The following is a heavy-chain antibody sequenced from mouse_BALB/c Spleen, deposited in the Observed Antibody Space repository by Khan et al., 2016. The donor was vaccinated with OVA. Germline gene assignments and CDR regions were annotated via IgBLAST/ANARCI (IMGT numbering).Heavy chain of an antibody. J-gene: IGHJ2*01. CDR1: GFSLTRHG. CDR3: ARDREPDYFDY. V-gene: IGHV2-9*02. Sequence: QVQLKESGPGLVAPSQSLSITCTVSGFSLTRHGIHWVRQPPGKGLEWLGIIWAGGSTNYNSDLMYRLSINKDSTKSQVLLKMNSLQNDDTAMYYCARDREPDYFDYWGQGTTLTVSS. CDR2: IWAGGST.